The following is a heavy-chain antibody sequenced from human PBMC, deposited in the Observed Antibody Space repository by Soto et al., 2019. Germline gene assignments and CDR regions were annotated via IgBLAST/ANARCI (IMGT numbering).Heavy chain of an antibody. D-gene: IGHD3-3*01. J-gene: IGHJ6*02. CDR3: TKRRNVLRFLEWSSGMEV. Sequence: GVSLRLSCAAPGFTFSNYGMHWARQAPGKGREWVAFISDDGSNRYYADSVKGRFTMSRDNSKRILYLQMSSLRVEDTAVYYCTKRRNVLRFLEWSSGMEVWGQGTTVTVSS. CDR1: GFTFSNYG. CDR2: ISDDGSNR. V-gene: IGHV3-30*18.